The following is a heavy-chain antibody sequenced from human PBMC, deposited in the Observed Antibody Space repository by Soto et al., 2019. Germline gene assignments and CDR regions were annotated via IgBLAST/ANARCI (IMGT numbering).Heavy chain of an antibody. D-gene: IGHD6-19*01. CDR2: IDTYGSAT. CDR3: VRVLKSIGWDNDVFDI. CDR1: GFSLSGYW. Sequence: EVQLVESGGALVQPGGSLRLSCAASGFSLSGYWMHWVRQAPGKGLVWVSRIDTYGSATKYADSVEGRFSISKDNAEXXLYLQMNNLRADDTAVYYCVRVLKSIGWDNDVFDIWGQGTMVTVSS. V-gene: IGHV3-74*01. J-gene: IGHJ3*02.